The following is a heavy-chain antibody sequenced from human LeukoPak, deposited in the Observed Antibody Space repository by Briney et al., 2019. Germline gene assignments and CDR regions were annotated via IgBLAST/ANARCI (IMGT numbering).Heavy chain of an antibody. CDR3: ARKSIVATIYWFDP. CDR2: INPNSGGT. J-gene: IGHJ5*02. CDR1: GYTFTGYY. Sequence: ASVKVSCKASGYTFTGYYMHWVRQAPGQGLEWMGWINPNSGGTNYAQKFQGRVTMTRDTSISTAYMELSRLRSDDTTVYYCARKSIVATIYWFDPWGQGTLVTVSS. D-gene: IGHD5-12*01. V-gene: IGHV1-2*02.